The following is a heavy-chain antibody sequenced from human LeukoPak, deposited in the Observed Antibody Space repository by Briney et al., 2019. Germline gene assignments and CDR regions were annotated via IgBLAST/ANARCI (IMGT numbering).Heavy chain of an antibody. V-gene: IGHV1-69*06. CDR1: GGTFSNYA. CDR2: IIPIFGTA. CDR3: ARGMATVTFDY. J-gene: IGHJ4*02. D-gene: IGHD4-11*01. Sequence: ASVKVSCKASGGTFSNYAISWVRQAPGQGLEWMGGIIPIFGTANYAQKFRGRVTITADKSTRTAYMELRSLRSDDTAVYYCARGMATVTFDYWGQGTLVTVSS.